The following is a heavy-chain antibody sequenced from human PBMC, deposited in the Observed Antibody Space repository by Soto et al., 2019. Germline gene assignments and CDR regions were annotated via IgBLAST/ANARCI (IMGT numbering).Heavy chain of an antibody. Sequence: PGESLKISCKGSGYSFTSYWIGWVRQMPGKGLEWMGIIYPGDSDTRYSPSFQGQVTISADKSISTAYLQWSSLKASDTAMYYCAREGRDCSSTSCHYYYGMDVWGQGTTVTVSS. CDR1: GYSFTSYW. V-gene: IGHV5-51*01. CDR3: AREGRDCSSTSCHYYYGMDV. D-gene: IGHD2-2*01. CDR2: IYPGDSDT. J-gene: IGHJ6*02.